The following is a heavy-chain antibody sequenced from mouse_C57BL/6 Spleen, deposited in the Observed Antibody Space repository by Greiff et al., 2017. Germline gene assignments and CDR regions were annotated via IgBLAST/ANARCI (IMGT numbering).Heavy chain of an antibody. D-gene: IGHD2-4*01. CDR2: INPNYGTT. V-gene: IGHV1-39*01. Sequence: EVQLQQSGPELVKPGASVKISCKASGYSFTDYNMNWVKQSNGKSLEWIGVINPNYGTTSYNQKFKGKATLTVEQSSSTASMQLNSLPSVDSAVYYCATSVYYDYCYFDVWGTGTTVTVSS. CDR3: ATSVYYDYCYFDV. J-gene: IGHJ1*03. CDR1: GYSFTDYN.